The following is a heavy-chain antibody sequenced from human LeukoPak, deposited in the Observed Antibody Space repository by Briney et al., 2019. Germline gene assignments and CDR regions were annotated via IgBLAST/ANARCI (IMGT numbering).Heavy chain of an antibody. Sequence: SVKVSCKASGGTFSSYAISWVRQAPGQGLEWMGGIIPIFGTANYAQKFQGRVTITTDESTSTAYMELSGLRSEDTAVYYCASSIVGATGSDLYFDYWGQGTLVTVSS. CDR2: IIPIFGTA. CDR1: GGTFSSYA. J-gene: IGHJ4*02. CDR3: ASSIVGATGSDLYFDY. D-gene: IGHD1-26*01. V-gene: IGHV1-69*05.